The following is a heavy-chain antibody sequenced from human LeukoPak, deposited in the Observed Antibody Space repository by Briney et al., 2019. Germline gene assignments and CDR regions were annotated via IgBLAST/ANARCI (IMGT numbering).Heavy chain of an antibody. D-gene: IGHD1-14*01. CDR1: GFTFSSYG. V-gene: IGHV3-33*01. CDR3: ARVGRQSFQNRPYYYYYYMDV. Sequence: GRSLRLSCAASGFTFSSYGMHWVRQAPGKGLEWVAVIWYDGSNKYYADSVKGRFTISRDNSKNTLYLQMNSLRAEDTAVYYCARVGRQSFQNRPYYYYYYMDVWGKGTTATVSS. J-gene: IGHJ6*03. CDR2: IWYDGSNK.